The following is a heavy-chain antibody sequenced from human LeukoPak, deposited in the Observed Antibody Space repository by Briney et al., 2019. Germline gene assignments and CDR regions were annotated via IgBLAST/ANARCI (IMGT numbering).Heavy chain of an antibody. V-gene: IGHV3-30*04. Sequence: GGSLRLSCAASGFTFSSYAMHWVRQAPGKGLEGVAVISYDGSNKYYADSVKGRFTISRDNSKNTLYLQMNSLRAEDTAVYYCAKARYSSGWYSDYWGQGTLVTVSS. CDR2: ISYDGSNK. D-gene: IGHD6-19*01. J-gene: IGHJ4*02. CDR3: AKARYSSGWYSDY. CDR1: GFTFSSYA.